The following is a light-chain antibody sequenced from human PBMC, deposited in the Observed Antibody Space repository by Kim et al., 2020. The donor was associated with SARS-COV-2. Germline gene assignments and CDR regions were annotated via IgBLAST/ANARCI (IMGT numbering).Light chain of an antibody. Sequence: DIQMTQSPSSLSASVGDRATITCRASQGISNYLAWYQQKPGKVPKLLIFAASTLQSGVPSRFSGSGSGTDFTLTISSLQPEDVATYYCQNYTSAPWTFGQVTKVDIK. CDR1: QGISNY. CDR2: AAS. CDR3: QNYTSAPWT. J-gene: IGKJ1*01. V-gene: IGKV1-27*01.